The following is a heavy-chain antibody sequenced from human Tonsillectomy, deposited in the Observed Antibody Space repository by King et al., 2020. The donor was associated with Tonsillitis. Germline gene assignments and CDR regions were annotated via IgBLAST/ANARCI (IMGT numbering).Heavy chain of an antibody. V-gene: IGHV4-59*01. Sequence: QLKESGPGLVKPSETLSLTCNVSSGSISNYYWSWIRQPPGRGLEWIGHSHYRGSTKYNPSLESRVTISVDTSRNQFSLKLSSVTAADTAVYYCARDLTFYYDIKAPNSWFDPWGQGSLVTVSS. D-gene: IGHD3-22*01. CDR1: SGSISNYY. J-gene: IGHJ5*02. CDR3: ARDLTFYYDIKAPNSWFDP. CDR2: SHYRGST.